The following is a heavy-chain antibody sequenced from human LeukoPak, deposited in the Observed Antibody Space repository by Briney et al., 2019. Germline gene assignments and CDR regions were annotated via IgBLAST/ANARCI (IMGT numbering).Heavy chain of an antibody. Sequence: GSSVKVSCKASGGTFSSYAISWVRQAPGQGLEWMGGIIPIFGTANYAQKFQGRVTITADESTSTAYMELSSLRSEDTAVYYCARDRQAYYDILTDMQMGVFDYWGQGTLVTVSS. CDR3: ARDRQAYYDILTDMQMGVFDY. D-gene: IGHD3-9*01. J-gene: IGHJ4*02. CDR2: IIPIFGTA. CDR1: GGTFSSYA. V-gene: IGHV1-69*01.